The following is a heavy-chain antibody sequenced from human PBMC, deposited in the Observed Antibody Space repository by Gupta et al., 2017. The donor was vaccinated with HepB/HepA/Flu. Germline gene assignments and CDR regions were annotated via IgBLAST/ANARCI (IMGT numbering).Heavy chain of an antibody. CDR3: AKFSKIGYSYGYHFDY. V-gene: IGHV3-30*18. D-gene: IGHD5-18*01. J-gene: IGHJ4*02. Sequence: QVQLVESGGGVVQPGRSLRLSCAASGFTFSSYGMHWVRQAPGKGLEWVAVISYDGSNKYYADSVKGRFTISRDNSKNTLYLQMNSLRAEDTAVYYCAKFSKIGYSYGYHFDYWGQGTLVTVSS. CDR1: GFTFSSYG. CDR2: ISYDGSNK.